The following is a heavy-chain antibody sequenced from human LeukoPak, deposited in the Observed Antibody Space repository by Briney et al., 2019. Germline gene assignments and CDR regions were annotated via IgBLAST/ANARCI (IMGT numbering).Heavy chain of an antibody. J-gene: IGHJ2*01. Sequence: PGASLRLSCVSSGFPFSRYWMNWARQAPGKGLEWVSRITPDGSTTTYADSVEGRFTISRDNAKDTLYLQMNSLGADDTSVYFCARDPGTTYRDWSFDLWGPGTLVTVSS. D-gene: IGHD2/OR15-2a*01. CDR3: ARDPGTTYRDWSFDL. V-gene: IGHV3-74*01. CDR2: ITPDGSTT. CDR1: GFPFSRYW.